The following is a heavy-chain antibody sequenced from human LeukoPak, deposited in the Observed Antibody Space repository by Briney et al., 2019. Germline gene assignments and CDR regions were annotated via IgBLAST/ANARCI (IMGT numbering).Heavy chain of an antibody. Sequence: GGSLRLSCAASGFTFSSYGMHWVRQAPGKGLEWVAVIWYDGSKKYYGDSVKGRFTISRDNSKNTLYLQMNSLRAEDTAVYYCARGGQDYGDYFWYFDYWGQGTLVTVSS. CDR2: IWYDGSKK. V-gene: IGHV3-33*01. CDR1: GFTFSSYG. J-gene: IGHJ4*02. D-gene: IGHD4-17*01. CDR3: ARGGQDYGDYFWYFDY.